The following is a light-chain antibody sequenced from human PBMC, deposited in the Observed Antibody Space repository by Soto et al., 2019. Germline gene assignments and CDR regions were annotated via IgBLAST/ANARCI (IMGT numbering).Light chain of an antibody. V-gene: IGKV1-27*01. J-gene: IGKJ3*01. Sequence: DIPMTQSPSSLSASVGDRVTISCRASQGISSYLAWYQQKPGTVASLLIFGASTLQSGVPSRFSGSGSGTDFTLTISSLQPEDVATYYCQKYDSTPLTFGPGTRVDIK. CDR3: QKYDSTPLT. CDR2: GAS. CDR1: QGISSY.